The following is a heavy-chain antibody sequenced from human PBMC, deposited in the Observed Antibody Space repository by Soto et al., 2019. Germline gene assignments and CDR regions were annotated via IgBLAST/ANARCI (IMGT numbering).Heavy chain of an antibody. CDR2: ISGSGGST. D-gene: IGHD3-3*01. V-gene: IGHV3-23*01. Sequence: GGSLRLSCAASGFTFSSYAMSWVRQAPGKGLEWVSAISGSGGSTDYADSVKGRFTISRDNSKNTLYLQMNSLRAEDTALYYCAKDLVSIFGVAPDYWGQGTLLTVSS. CDR3: AKDLVSIFGVAPDY. J-gene: IGHJ4*02. CDR1: GFTFSSYA.